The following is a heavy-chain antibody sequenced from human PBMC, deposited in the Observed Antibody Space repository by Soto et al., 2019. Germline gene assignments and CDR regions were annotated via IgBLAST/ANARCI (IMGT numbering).Heavy chain of an antibody. D-gene: IGHD3-3*01. J-gene: IGHJ4*02. V-gene: IGHV5-51*01. CDR1: GYSFTSYW. CDR3: ARRRSIFGVGGEIDY. CDR2: IYPGDSDT. Sequence: PGESLKISCKGSGYSFTSYWIGWVRQMPGKGLEWMGIIYPGDSDTRYSPSFQGQVTISADKSISTAYLQWSSLKASGTAMYYCARRRSIFGVGGEIDYWGQGTLVTVSS.